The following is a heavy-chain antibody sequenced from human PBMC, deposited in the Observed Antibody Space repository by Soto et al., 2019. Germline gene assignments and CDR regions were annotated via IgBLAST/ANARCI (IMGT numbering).Heavy chain of an antibody. Sequence: EVQLVESGGGLAQPGGSLRLSCAASGFIFSSFTMNWVRQAPGKGLEWISYIGSDIYYADSVKGRFTTSRDMAKNSLYLPLTRLRVEDSALYYCVRVSSFAFDNWGQGPIVTPSS. J-gene: IGHJ4*02. CDR2: IGSDI. V-gene: IGHV3-48*01. D-gene: IGHD6-6*01. CDR3: VRVSSFAFDN. CDR1: GFIFSSFT.